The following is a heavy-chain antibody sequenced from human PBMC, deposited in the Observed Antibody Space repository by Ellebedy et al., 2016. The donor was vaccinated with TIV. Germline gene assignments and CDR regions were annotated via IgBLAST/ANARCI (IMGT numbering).Heavy chain of an antibody. CDR3: ARLGRAGYYNAPGDY. CDR2: IYPDDSDT. CDR1: GYRFSNYW. J-gene: IGHJ4*02. D-gene: IGHD3-9*01. Sequence: GGSLRLSXKTSGYRFSNYWIAWVRQMPGKGLEWMGIIYPDDSDTRYNPSFQGQITISADKSISTAYLQWSSLKASDTAIYYCARLGRAGYYNAPGDYWGQGTLVAVSS. V-gene: IGHV5-51*01.